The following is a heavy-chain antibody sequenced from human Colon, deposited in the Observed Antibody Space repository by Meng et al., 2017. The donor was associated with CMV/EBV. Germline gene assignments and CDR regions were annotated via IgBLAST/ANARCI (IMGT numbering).Heavy chain of an antibody. CDR1: GGSITDTYAY. J-gene: IGHJ5*01. V-gene: IGHV4-39*07. D-gene: IGHD1-26*01. CDR3: AREGYSPPIVGALGS. CDR2: VYFSGGA. Sequence: SETLSLTCTVSGGSITDTYAYWGWVRQSPGRGLECIGDVYFSGGARYNPSLKSRVTISVDTSKNQCSLRVNSVTAADTAVYYCAREGYSPPIVGALGSWGQGTLVTVSS.